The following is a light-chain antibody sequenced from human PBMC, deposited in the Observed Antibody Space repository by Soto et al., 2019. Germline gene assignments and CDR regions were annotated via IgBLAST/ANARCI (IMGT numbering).Light chain of an antibody. Sequence: DIQMTQSPSSLSASVGHSVTITCRASPGIRNDLGWYQQNPRKAPKRLIYAASSLQSGVPSRFSVSGSWTEFTLTISSLQAEEFATYCGLQHNIYPFSFGPGPKVDIK. V-gene: IGKV1-17*01. CDR3: LQHNIYPFS. CDR2: AAS. J-gene: IGKJ3*01. CDR1: PGIRND.